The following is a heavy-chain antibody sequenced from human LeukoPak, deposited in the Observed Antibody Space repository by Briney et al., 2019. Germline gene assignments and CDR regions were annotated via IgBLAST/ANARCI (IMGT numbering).Heavy chain of an antibody. CDR2: IYNRGTN. CDR3: ARAPVGYSYGLRHIYYMDV. D-gene: IGHD5-18*01. CDR1: DYSISNDYY. Sequence: SETLSLTCSVSDYSISNDYYWGWVRQPPGKGLEWIGSIYNRGTNHYNPSLKSRVTISVDTSKKQFSLRLTFVTAADTAVYYCARAPVGYSYGLRHIYYMDVWGKGTTVTVSS. J-gene: IGHJ6*03. V-gene: IGHV4-38-2*02.